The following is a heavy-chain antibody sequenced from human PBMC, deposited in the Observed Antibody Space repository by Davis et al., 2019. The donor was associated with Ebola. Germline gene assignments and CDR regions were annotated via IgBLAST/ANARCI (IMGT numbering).Heavy chain of an antibody. CDR2: IYYSGST. Sequence: PSETLSLTCTVSGGSISSGGYYWSWIRQHPGKGLEWIGYIYYSGSTYYNPSLKSRVTISVDTSKNQFSLKLSPVTAADTAVYYCARVDYSNYNGWFDPWGQGTLVTVSS. CDR3: ARVDYSNYNGWFDP. J-gene: IGHJ5*02. CDR1: GGSISSGGYY. D-gene: IGHD4-11*01. V-gene: IGHV4-31*03.